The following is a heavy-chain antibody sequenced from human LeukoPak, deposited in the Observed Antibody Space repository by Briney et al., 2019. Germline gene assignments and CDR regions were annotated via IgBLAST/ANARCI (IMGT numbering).Heavy chain of an antibody. V-gene: IGHV4-34*01. J-gene: IGHJ4*02. CDR2: INRSGST. Sequence: SETLSLTCAVYGGSFSGYYWSWIRQPPGKGLEWIGEINRSGSTNYNQSLKSRVTISVDTSKNQFSLKLSSVTAADTAVYYCARLGTSLWFGDPYYFDYWGQGTLVTVSS. CDR3: ARLGTSLWFGDPYYFDY. D-gene: IGHD3-10*01. CDR1: GGSFSGYY.